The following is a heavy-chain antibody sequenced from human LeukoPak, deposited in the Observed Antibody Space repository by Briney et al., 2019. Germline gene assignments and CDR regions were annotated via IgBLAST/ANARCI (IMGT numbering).Heavy chain of an antibody. D-gene: IGHD2-21*02. CDR2: ISSDGNYT. V-gene: IGHV3-30-3*01. CDR3: VRDLTGDSYFDY. J-gene: IGHJ4*02. Sequence: PGRSLRLSCAASGFTFSSYAMHWVRQAPGKGLEWVAVISSDGNYTYYADSVTGRFTMSRDNSKNTLYLQMNSLRAEDTAVYYCVRDLTGDSYFDYWGQGTLVTVSS. CDR1: GFTFSSYA.